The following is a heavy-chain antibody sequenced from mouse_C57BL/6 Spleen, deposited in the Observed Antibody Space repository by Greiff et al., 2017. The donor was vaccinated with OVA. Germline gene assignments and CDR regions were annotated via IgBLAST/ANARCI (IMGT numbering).Heavy chain of an antibody. CDR1: GYTFTSYG. V-gene: IGHV1-81*01. CDR3: AKGDYDYDKGYWYFDV. Sequence: QVQLKESGAELARPGASVKLSCKASGYTFTSYGISWVKQRTGQGLEWIGEIYPRSGNTYYNEKFKGKATLTADKSSSTAYMELRSLTSEDSAVYFCAKGDYDYDKGYWYFDVWGTGTTVTVSS. J-gene: IGHJ1*03. CDR2: IYPRSGNT. D-gene: IGHD2-4*01.